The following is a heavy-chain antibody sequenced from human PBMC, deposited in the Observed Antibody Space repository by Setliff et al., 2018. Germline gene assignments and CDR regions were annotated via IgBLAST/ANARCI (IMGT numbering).Heavy chain of an antibody. CDR1: GASINSLS. J-gene: IGHJ4*02. D-gene: IGHD3-3*01. CDR3: AKVGIFGGGYFDL. V-gene: IGHV3-53*03. CDR2: IYNQGST. Sequence: PSETLSLTCTVSGASINSLSWWSWVRQPPGKGLEWVSVIYNQGSTYYADSVKGRFTISRDNAKNSLYLQMSSLRAEDTAVYYCAKVGIFGGGYFDLWGLGTLVTVSS.